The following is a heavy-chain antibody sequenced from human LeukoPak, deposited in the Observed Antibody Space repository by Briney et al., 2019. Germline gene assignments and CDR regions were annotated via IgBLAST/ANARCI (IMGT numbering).Heavy chain of an antibody. J-gene: IGHJ6*03. V-gene: IGHV3-30-3*01. CDR3: AKEADDGYMDV. CDR1: GFTFSSYA. D-gene: IGHD6-25*01. Sequence: PGGSLRLSCAASGFTFSSYAMHWVRQAPGKGLEWVAVISYDGSNKYYADSVKGRFTISRDNSKNTLYLQMNSLRAEDTAVYYCAKEADDGYMDVWGKGTTVTVSS. CDR2: ISYDGSNK.